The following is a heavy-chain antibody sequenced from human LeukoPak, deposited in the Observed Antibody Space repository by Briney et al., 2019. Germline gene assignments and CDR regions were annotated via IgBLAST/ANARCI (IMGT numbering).Heavy chain of an antibody. Sequence: SSQTLSLTCTVSGGSINISSYYWSWIRQPPGKGLEWIGYIYYSGSTKYNPSLKSRVTISVDTSKNQFSLKLRSVTAADTAVYYCATLAYRNALDIWGQGTMVSVSS. CDR1: GGSINISSYY. V-gene: IGHV4-61*05. CDR3: ATLAYRNALDI. J-gene: IGHJ3*02. CDR2: IYYSGST. D-gene: IGHD2-2*01.